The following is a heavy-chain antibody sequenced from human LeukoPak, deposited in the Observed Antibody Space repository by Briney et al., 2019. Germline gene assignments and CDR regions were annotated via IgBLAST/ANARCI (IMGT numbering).Heavy chain of an antibody. D-gene: IGHD3-10*01. CDR3: ARLYGSGSYYNDY. CDR2: INPNGGGT. Sequence: ASVKVSCKASGYTFTGYYMHWVRQAPGQGLEWMGRINPNGGGTNYAQKFQGRVTMTRDTSISTAYMELSRLRSDDTAVYYCARLYGSGSYYNDYWGQGTLVTVSS. V-gene: IGHV1-2*06. CDR1: GYTFTGYY. J-gene: IGHJ4*02.